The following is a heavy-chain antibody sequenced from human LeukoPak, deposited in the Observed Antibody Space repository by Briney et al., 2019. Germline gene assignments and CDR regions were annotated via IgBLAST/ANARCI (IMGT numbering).Heavy chain of an antibody. CDR1: GFTFSGFA. CDR3: ARGWDYYDSSGYYY. J-gene: IGHJ4*02. V-gene: IGHV3-23*01. Sequence: GGSLILSCAASGFTFSGFAMSWVRRTRGKGLEWVSGISGIDDNTLYADSVKGRFTISRDNAKNSLYLQMNSLRAEDTAVYYCARGWDYYDSSGYYYWGQGTLVTVSS. CDR2: ISGIDDNT. D-gene: IGHD3-22*01.